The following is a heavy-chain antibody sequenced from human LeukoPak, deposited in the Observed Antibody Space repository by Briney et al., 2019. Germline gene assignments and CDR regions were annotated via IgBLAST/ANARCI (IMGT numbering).Heavy chain of an antibody. D-gene: IGHD6-19*01. CDR1: GYTFTSYG. V-gene: IGHV1-18*01. J-gene: IGHJ3*02. CDR3: ARDGAGSRTNDAFDI. CDR2: ISAYNGNT. Sequence: ASVKVSWKASGYTFTSYGISWVRQAPGQGLEWMGWISAYNGNTNYAQKLQGRVTMTTDTSTSTAYMELRSLRSDDTAVYYCARDGAGSRTNDAFDIWGQGTMVTVSS.